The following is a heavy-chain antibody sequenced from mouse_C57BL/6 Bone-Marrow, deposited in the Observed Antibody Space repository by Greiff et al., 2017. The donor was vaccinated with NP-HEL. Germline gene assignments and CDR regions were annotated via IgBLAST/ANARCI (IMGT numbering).Heavy chain of an antibody. V-gene: IGHV7-3*01. Sequence: EVQRVESGGGLVQPGGSLSLSCAASGFTFTDYYMSWVRQPPGKALEWLGFIRNKANGYTTEYSASVKGRFTISRDNSQSILYLQMNALRAEDSATYYCARCKWDVNYAMDYWGQGTSVTVSS. J-gene: IGHJ4*01. CDR1: GFTFTDYY. D-gene: IGHD4-1*01. CDR3: ARCKWDVNYAMDY. CDR2: IRNKANGYTT.